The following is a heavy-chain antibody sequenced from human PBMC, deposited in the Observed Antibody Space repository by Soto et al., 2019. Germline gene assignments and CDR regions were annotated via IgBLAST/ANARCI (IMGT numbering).Heavy chain of an antibody. CDR1: GFTFSSYA. V-gene: IGHV3-30-3*01. D-gene: IGHD3-10*01. CDR2: ISYDGSNK. CDR3: ARDRSVRGGNFDY. Sequence: GGSLRLSCAASGFTFSSYAMHWVRQAPGKGLEWVAVISYDGSNKYYADSVKGRFTISRDNSKNTLYLQMNSLRAEDTAVYYCARDRSVRGGNFDYRGQGTLVTVSS. J-gene: IGHJ4*02.